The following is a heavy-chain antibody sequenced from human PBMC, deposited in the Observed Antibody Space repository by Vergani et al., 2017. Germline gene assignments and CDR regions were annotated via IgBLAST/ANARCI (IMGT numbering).Heavy chain of an antibody. Sequence: QVQLQESGPGLVKPSETLSLTCTVSGGSISSYYWSWIRQPPGKGLEWIGYIYYSGSTHYNPSLKSRVTISVDTSKNQFSLKLSSVTAADTAVYYCARGPVTFGGVIAAYYFDYWGQGTLVTVSS. CDR3: ARGPVTFGGVIAAYYFDY. CDR2: IYYSGST. D-gene: IGHD3-16*02. CDR1: GGSISSYY. V-gene: IGHV4-59*12. J-gene: IGHJ4*02.